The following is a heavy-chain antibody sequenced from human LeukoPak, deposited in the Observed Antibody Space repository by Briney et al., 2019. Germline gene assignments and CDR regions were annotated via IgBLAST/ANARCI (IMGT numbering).Heavy chain of an antibody. V-gene: IGHV3-48*03. D-gene: IGHD6-6*01. CDR2: ISASGSTT. J-gene: IGHJ4*02. CDR3: ARVYSRSFFN. CDR1: GFTFTNFE. Sequence: TGGSLRLSCAASGFTFTNFELSWVRQAPGKGLEWVSYISASGSTTYYADSGRGRFTISRDNAENSLYLQISSPRAEDTAVYYCARVYSRSFFNWGQGYLVTVSS.